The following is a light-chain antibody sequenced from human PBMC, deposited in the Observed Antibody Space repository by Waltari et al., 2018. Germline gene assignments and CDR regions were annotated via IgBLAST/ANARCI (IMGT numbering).Light chain of an antibody. Sequence: DIQMTQSPSSLSASVGDRGTIICRASQTVSNYLHWYQQIQGKAPNLLIYEASTLQSGIPSRCSGSGSGTDFTLTISSLQPEDFATYYCQQTYSFPRTFGQGTNLEIK. J-gene: IGKJ2*01. V-gene: IGKV1-39*01. CDR3: QQTYSFPRT. CDR2: EAS. CDR1: QTVSNY.